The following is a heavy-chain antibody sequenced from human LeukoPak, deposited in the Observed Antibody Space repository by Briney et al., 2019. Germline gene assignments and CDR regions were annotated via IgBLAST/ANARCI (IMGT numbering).Heavy chain of an antibody. Sequence: GGSLRLSCPASGFTFSSYAMHGVGQAPGKGLEWVAVISYDGSNKYYADSVKGRFTISRDNSKNTLYLQMNSLRAQDTAVYYCARESELLGYCSSTSCYTTYVDVWGKGTTATVSS. J-gene: IGHJ6*03. CDR1: GFTFSSYA. CDR3: ARESELLGYCSSTSCYTTYVDV. CDR2: ISYDGSNK. V-gene: IGHV3-30*01. D-gene: IGHD2-2*02.